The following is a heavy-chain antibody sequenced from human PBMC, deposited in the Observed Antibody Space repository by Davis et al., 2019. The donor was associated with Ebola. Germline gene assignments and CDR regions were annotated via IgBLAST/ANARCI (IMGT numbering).Heavy chain of an antibody. J-gene: IGHJ4*02. CDR3: ARAQFPTTSDH. CDR2: ISAYNGNT. D-gene: IGHD1-1*01. V-gene: IGHV1-18*04. Sequence: ASVKVSCKASGYTFTDYYIHWVRQAPGQGLEWMGWISAYNGNTGYAQKLQGRVTMTTDTSTSTAYMELSRLRSDDTAVYYCARAQFPTTSDHWGQGTLVTVSS. CDR1: GYTFTDYY.